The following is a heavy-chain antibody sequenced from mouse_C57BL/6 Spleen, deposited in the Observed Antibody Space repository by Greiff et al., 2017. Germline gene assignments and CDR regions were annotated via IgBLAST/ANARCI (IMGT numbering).Heavy chain of an antibody. CDR2: INPGSGGT. J-gene: IGHJ2*01. CDR1: GYAFTNYL. V-gene: IGHV1-54*01. Sequence: VQLQESGAELVRPGTSVKVSCKASGYAFTNYLIEWVKQRPGQGLEWIGVINPGSGGTNYTEKCKGKATLTADKSSSTAYMQLSSLTSEDSAVYFCANGNFFGYGGQGATLTVSS. D-gene: IGHD2-1*01. CDR3: ANGNFFGY.